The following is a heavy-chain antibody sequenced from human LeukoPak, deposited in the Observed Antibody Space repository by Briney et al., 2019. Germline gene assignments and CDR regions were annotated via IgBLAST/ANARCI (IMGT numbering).Heavy chain of an antibody. Sequence: SETLSLTCAVYGGSFSGYYWSWIRQPPGKGLEWIGEINHSGSTNYNPSLKSRVIISVDTSKNQFSLKLSSVTAADTAVYYCARPAVAANDALDIWGQGTMVTVSS. V-gene: IGHV4-34*01. CDR2: INHSGST. J-gene: IGHJ3*02. CDR1: GGSFSGYY. CDR3: ARPAVAANDALDI. D-gene: IGHD2-15*01.